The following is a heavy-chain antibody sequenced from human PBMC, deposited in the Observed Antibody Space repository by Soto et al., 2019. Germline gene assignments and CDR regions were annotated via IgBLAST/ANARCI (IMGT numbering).Heavy chain of an antibody. J-gene: IGHJ3*02. CDR2: FDPEDGET. D-gene: IGHD6-6*01. CDR3: ATGRSIAARPDAFDI. Sequence: ASVKVSCKVSGYTLTELSMRWVRQAPGKGLEWMGGFDPEDGETIYAQKFQGRVTMTEDTSTDTAYMELSSLRSEDTAVYYCATGRSIAARPDAFDIWGQGTMVTVSS. CDR1: GYTLTELS. V-gene: IGHV1-24*01.